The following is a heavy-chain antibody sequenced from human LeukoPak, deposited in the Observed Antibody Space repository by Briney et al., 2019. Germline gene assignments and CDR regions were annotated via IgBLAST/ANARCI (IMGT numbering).Heavy chain of an antibody. CDR3: ANRHY. J-gene: IGHJ4*02. Sequence: GGSLRLSCAASGFTFCSYAMSWVRHAPGEGLGWGSAISGSGGSTYYADSVKGRFTISTDNSKNTLYLQMNSLRAEDTAVYYCANRHYWGQGTLVTDSS. CDR2: ISGSGGST. CDR1: GFTFCSYA. V-gene: IGHV3-23*01.